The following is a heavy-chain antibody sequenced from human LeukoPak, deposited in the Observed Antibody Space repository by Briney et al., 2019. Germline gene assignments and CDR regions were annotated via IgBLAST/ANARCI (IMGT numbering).Heavy chain of an antibody. V-gene: IGHV4-4*07. CDR2: IYTSGST. J-gene: IGHJ4*02. CDR3: ARENSGSYREFDY. Sequence: SGTLSLACTVSGGSISSYYWSWIRQPAGKGLEWIGRIYTSGSTNYNASLKSRVSMSVDTSKNQFSLKLSSVTAADTAVFYCARENSGSYREFDYWGQGTLVTVSS. CDR1: GGSISSYY. D-gene: IGHD1-26*01.